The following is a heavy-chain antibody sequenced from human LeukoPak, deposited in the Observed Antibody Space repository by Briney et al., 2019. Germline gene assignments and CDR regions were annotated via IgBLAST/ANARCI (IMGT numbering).Heavy chain of an antibody. V-gene: IGHV1-69*04. CDR3: AREWFGESEHYYGMDV. J-gene: IGHJ6*02. Sequence: GASVKVSCKASGYTFTGYYMHWVRQAPGQGLEWMGRIIPILGLVNYAQKFQGRVTITADKSTSTVYMELSSLRSEDTAVYYCAREWFGESEHYYGMDVWGQGTTVTVPS. CDR2: IIPILGLV. D-gene: IGHD3-10*01. CDR1: GYTFTGYY.